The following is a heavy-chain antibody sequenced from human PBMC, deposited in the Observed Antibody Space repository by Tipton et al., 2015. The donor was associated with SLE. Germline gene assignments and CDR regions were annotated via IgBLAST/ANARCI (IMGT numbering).Heavy chain of an antibody. CDR2: IYYSGST. CDR3: ARVGNYDYVWGSYRYFDY. CDR1: GGSISSGDYY. J-gene: IGHJ4*02. D-gene: IGHD3-16*02. V-gene: IGHV4-30-4*01. Sequence: TLSLTCTVSGGSISSGDYYWSWIRQPPGKGLEWIGYIYYSGSTYYNPSLKSRVTISVDTSKNQFSLKLSSVTAADTAVYYCARVGNYDYVWGSYRYFDYWGQGTLVTVSS.